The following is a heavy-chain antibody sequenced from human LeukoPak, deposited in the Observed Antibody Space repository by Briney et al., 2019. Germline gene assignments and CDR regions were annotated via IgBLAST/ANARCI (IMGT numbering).Heavy chain of an antibody. CDR2: ISVYNGNI. CDR3: ARDAPSVAAAGGPDY. J-gene: IGHJ4*02. D-gene: IGHD6-13*01. V-gene: IGHV1-18*01. Sequence: GASVKVSCKASGYTFTSYGISWVRQAPGQGLEWMGWISVYNGNIHHAQKLQGRVTMTTDTFTSTAYMELRSLTSDDTAIYYCARDAPSVAAAGGPDYWGQGTLVSVSS. CDR1: GYTFTSYG.